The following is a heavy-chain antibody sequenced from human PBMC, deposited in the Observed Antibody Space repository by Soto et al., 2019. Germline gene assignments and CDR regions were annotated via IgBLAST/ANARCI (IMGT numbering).Heavy chain of an antibody. J-gene: IGHJ4*02. D-gene: IGHD3-16*02. CDR1: GGSISSSSYY. CDR3: AGLRLGELSLRPFDY. Sequence: SETLSLTCTVSGGSISSSSYYWGWIRQPPGKGLEWIGSIYYSGSTYYNPSLKSRVTISVDTSKNQFSLRLSSVTAADTAVYYCAGLRLGELSLRPFDYWGQGTLVTVSS. V-gene: IGHV4-39*01. CDR2: IYYSGST.